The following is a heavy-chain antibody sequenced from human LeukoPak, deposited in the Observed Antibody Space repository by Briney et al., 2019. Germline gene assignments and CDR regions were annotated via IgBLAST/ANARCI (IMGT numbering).Heavy chain of an antibody. J-gene: IGHJ4*02. V-gene: IGHV3-30-3*01. CDR3: ARDSPIQLFDY. CDR2: ISYDGSNK. CDR1: GFTFSSYA. Sequence: PGGSLRLSCAASGFTFSSYAMHWVRQAPGKGLEWVAVISYDGSNKYYADSVKGRFTISRDNSKNTLYLQMNSLRAEDTAVYYCARDSPIQLFDYWGQGTLVTVSS. D-gene: IGHD5-18*01.